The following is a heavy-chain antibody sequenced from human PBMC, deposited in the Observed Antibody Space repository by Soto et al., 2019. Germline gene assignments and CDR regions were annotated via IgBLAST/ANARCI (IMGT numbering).Heavy chain of an antibody. CDR3: VSRVSSPQH. D-gene: IGHD6-6*01. V-gene: IGHV3-48*04. Sequence: GGSLRLSCAASGFTFSSYSMNWVHQAPGKGLEWVSYISSSSSTIYYADSVKGRFTISRDNAKNSLYLQMNSLRAEDTAVYYCVSRVSSPQHWGQGTLVTVSS. J-gene: IGHJ1*01. CDR2: ISSSSSTI. CDR1: GFTFSSYS.